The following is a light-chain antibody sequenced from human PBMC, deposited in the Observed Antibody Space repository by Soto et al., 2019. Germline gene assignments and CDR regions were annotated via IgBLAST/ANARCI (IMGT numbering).Light chain of an antibody. CDR2: AAS. V-gene: IGKV1-39*01. CDR1: QSISSW. CDR3: QQSYGIPIT. J-gene: IGKJ5*01. Sequence: DIQMPQSPSTLSASVGDRVTITCRASQSISSWLAWYQQKPGKAPKVLIYAASSLQSGVPSRFSGSGSGTNFTLTISSLQPEDVATYYCQQSYGIPITFGQGTRLEIK.